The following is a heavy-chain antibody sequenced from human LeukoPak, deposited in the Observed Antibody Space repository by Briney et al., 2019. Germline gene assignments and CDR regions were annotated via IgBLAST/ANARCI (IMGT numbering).Heavy chain of an antibody. CDR2: IIPIFGTA. CDR1: GGTFSSYA. J-gene: IGHJ6*03. CDR3: ARDPMGSGGSPEGYYYYMDV. D-gene: IGHD2-15*01. V-gene: IGHV1-69*01. Sequence: GSSVKVSCKASGGTFSSYAISWVRQAPGQGLERMGGIIPIFGTANYAQKFQGRVTITADESTSTAYMELSSLRSEDTAVYYCARDPMGSGGSPEGYYYYMDVWGKGTTVTISS.